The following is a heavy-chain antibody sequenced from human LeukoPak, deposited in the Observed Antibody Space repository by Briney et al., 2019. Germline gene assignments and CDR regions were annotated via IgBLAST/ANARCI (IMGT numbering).Heavy chain of an antibody. CDR3: AREGSYYFDY. J-gene: IGHJ4*02. Sequence: PGGSLRLSCAASGFIFSSYAMTWVRQAPGKGLEWLAYISASGGTVYYADAVKGRFTISRDNAKSSLYLQMNSLRAEDTAVYNCAREGSYYFDYWGQGTLVTVSS. CDR1: GFIFSSYA. V-gene: IGHV3-48*03. CDR2: ISASGGTV.